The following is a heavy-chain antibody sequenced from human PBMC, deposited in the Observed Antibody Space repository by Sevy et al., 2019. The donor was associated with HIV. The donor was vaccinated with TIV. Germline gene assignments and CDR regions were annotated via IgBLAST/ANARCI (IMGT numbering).Heavy chain of an antibody. Sequence: ASVKVSCKASGYTFTGYYMHWVRQAPGQGLEWMGLINPNSGGTNYAQKFQGRVTMTRDTSISTAYMELSRLRSDDTAVYYCAREGWDKTDFGVVDYWGQGTLVTVSS. D-gene: IGHD3-3*01. V-gene: IGHV1-2*06. CDR3: AREGWDKTDFGVVDY. CDR1: GYTFTGYY. J-gene: IGHJ4*02. CDR2: INPNSGGT.